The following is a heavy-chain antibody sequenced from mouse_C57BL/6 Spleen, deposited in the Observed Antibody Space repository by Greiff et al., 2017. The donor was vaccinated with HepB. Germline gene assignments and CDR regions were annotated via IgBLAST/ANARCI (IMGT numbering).Heavy chain of an antibody. Sequence: QVQLQQSGPELVKPGASVKISCKASGYAFSSSWMNWVKQRPGKGLEWIGRIYPGDGDTNYNGKCKGKATLTADKSSSTAYMQLSSLTAEDSAVYFCARSQSNYDYWGQGTTLTVSS. CDR2: IYPGDGDT. CDR3: ARSQSNYDY. D-gene: IGHD2-5*01. CDR1: GYAFSSSW. V-gene: IGHV1-82*01. J-gene: IGHJ2*01.